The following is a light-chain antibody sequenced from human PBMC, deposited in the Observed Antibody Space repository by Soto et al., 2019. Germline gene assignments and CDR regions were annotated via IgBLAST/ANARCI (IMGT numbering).Light chain of an antibody. CDR2: KVS. CDR1: ERIVLW. CDR3: QQYHDYWT. V-gene: IGKV1-5*03. J-gene: IGKJ1*01. Sequence: DGRLTQSPATMSASVGDRVSITCRASERIVLWLAWYQQKSGRATKLMMYKVSTLGSDVPSRFSGSGSGTELTLTFDNRQPYESAIYYCQQYHDYWTFGQGTKLEVQ.